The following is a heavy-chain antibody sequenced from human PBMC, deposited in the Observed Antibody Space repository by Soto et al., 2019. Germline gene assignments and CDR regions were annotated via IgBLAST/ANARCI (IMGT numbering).Heavy chain of an antibody. J-gene: IGHJ4*02. CDR1: GGSIISDY. D-gene: IGHD3-3*01. Sequence: PSETLSLTCIVSGGSIISDYWSWIRQPPGKGLEWIGHIYYSGSTNYNPSLKSRVTISVDTSKNHFSLKLSSVTAADTAVYYCARSSPRVVSPWDYWGQGTLVTVSS. CDR2: IYYSGST. CDR3: ARSSPRVVSPWDY. V-gene: IGHV4-59*01.